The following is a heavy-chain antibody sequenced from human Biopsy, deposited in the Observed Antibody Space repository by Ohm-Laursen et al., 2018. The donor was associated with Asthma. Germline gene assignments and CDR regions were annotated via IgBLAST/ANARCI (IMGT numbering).Heavy chain of an antibody. CDR3: AKDLDIVATTHYYYYNGMDV. D-gene: IGHD5-12*01. CDR1: GFTFSSYG. V-gene: IGHV3-30*18. Sequence: SLRLSCSASGFTFSSYGMHWVRQAPGKGLKWVAVISYDGSNKYYADSVKGRFTISRDNSKNTLYLQMNSLRAEDTAVYYCAKDLDIVATTHYYYYNGMDVWGQGTTVTVSS. CDR2: ISYDGSNK. J-gene: IGHJ6*02.